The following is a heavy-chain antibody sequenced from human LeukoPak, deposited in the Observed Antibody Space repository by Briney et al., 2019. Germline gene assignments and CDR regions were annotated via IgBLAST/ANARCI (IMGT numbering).Heavy chain of an antibody. CDR1: GGSISSYY. J-gene: IGHJ4*02. CDR2: NFHSVTT. CDR3: ATYSDITGSFDY. Sequence: PSETLSLTCTVSGGSISSYYWSWIRQPPGKGLEWIGYNFHSVTTNYNPSLQSRVFISVDTSKNQFSLDLTSVTAADTAVYYCATYSDITGSFDYWGQGTLVTVSS. D-gene: IGHD3-22*01. V-gene: IGHV4-59*01.